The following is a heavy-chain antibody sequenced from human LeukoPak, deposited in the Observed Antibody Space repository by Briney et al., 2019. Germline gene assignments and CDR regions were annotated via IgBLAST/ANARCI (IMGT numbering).Heavy chain of an antibody. CDR2: INPNSGGT. CDR1: GYTFTGYY. D-gene: IGHD2-2*02. CDR3: ARLYCSTTTCYNFWFDH. V-gene: IGHV1-2*02. Sequence: ASVKVSCKASGYTFTGYYMHWVRQAPGQGLEWMGWINPNSGGTNYAQKFQGRVTMTRDTSISTAYMELRSLRSDDTAVYYCARLYCSTTTCYNFWFDHWGQGTLVTVSS. J-gene: IGHJ5*02.